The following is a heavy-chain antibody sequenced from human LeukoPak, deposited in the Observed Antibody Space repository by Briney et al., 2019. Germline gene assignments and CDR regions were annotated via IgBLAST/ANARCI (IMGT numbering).Heavy chain of an antibody. CDR3: ARARYSSRARSIRSYWYFDL. J-gene: IGHJ2*01. CDR2: MYYSGST. Sequence: SETLSLTCTVSGGSIGSSSYYWGWIRQPPGEGLEWIGSMYYSGSTYYNPSLESRVTISVDTSKNQFSLKLSSVTAADTAVYYCARARYSSRARSIRSYWYFDLWGRGTLVTVSS. CDR1: GGSIGSSSYY. D-gene: IGHD6-13*01. V-gene: IGHV4-39*07.